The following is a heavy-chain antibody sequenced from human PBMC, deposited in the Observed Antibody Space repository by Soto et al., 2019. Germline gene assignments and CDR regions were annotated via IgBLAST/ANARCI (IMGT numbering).Heavy chain of an antibody. J-gene: IGHJ5*02. CDR1: GYTLTELS. CDR3: ATGTGKVATVGGCFWFDR. CDR2: FDPEDGET. Sequence: QVQLVQSGAGVKKPEASVKVPCKVSGYTLTELSMHWVRQAPGKGLEWKGGFDPEDGETIYEQMFQGRVTMTEDTYKDTAYVDLRCLSSEDAALYYCATGTGKVATVGGCFWFDRWGNLTLVTVAS. D-gene: IGHD5-12*01. V-gene: IGHV1-24*01.